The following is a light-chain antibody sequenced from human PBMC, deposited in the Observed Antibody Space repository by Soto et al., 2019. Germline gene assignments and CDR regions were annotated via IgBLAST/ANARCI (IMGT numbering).Light chain of an antibody. CDR1: QSVSSY. CDR2: DAS. Sequence: EIVLTQSPAPLSLSPGERATLSCRASQSVSSYLAWYQQKPGQAPRLLIYDASNRATGIPARFSGSGSGTDFTLTISSLEPDDCAVYYCQQRSNGFTFGQGTRLEIK. CDR3: QQRSNGFT. V-gene: IGKV3-11*01. J-gene: IGKJ5*01.